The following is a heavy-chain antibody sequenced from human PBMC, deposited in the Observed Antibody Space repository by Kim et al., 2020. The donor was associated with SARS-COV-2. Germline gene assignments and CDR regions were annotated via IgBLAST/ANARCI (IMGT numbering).Heavy chain of an antibody. Sequence: GRFTISRDNSKNTLYLQMNSLRAEDTAVYYCAKDSGTYYDYVWGSYRYFDYWGQGTLVTVSS. V-gene: IGHV3-23*01. D-gene: IGHD3-16*02. J-gene: IGHJ4*02. CDR3: AKDSGTYYDYVWGSYRYFDY.